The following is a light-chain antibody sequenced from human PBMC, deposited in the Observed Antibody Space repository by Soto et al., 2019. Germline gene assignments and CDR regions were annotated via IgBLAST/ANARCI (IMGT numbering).Light chain of an antibody. CDR1: TSNLGAGYD. CDR2: GNR. V-gene: IGLV1-40*01. J-gene: IGLJ2*01. CDR3: CSYAGRSTVV. Sequence: QSVLTQPPSVSGAPGQRVTLSCTGNTSNLGAGYDVHWYQQLPGAAPKLVIFGNRNRPSGVPERFSGSKSGTSASLAITGLQAEDEADYHCCSYAGRSTVVCGGGTKLTVL.